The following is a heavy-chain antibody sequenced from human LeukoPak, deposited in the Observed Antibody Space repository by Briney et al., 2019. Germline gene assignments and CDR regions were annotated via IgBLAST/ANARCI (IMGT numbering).Heavy chain of an antibody. D-gene: IGHD3-10*01. J-gene: IGHJ4*02. CDR2: VNPDDSDT. CDR3: ARLRWPRGGRSSFDY. V-gene: IGHV5-51*01. Sequence: GESLKISCKGSGYSFTSHWIGWVRQMPGKGLEWMGIVNPDDSDTIYSPSFQGQVTISADGSITTAYLQWSSLKASDTAMYYCARLRWPRGGRSSFDYWGQGALVTVSS. CDR1: GYSFTSHW.